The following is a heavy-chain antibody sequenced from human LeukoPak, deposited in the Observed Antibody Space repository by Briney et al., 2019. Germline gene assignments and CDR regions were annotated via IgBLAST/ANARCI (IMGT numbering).Heavy chain of an antibody. CDR3: ARHSGSGSYHSPFGN. D-gene: IGHD3-10*01. V-gene: IGHV4-39*01. Sequence: SETLSLTCTVSGGSISSSSYYWGWIRQPPGKGLEWIGSIYYSGSTYYNPSLKSRVTISVDTSKNQFSLELTSVTAADTAVYFCARHSGSGSYHSPFGNWGQGTLVTVSS. J-gene: IGHJ4*02. CDR1: GGSISSSSYY. CDR2: IYYSGST.